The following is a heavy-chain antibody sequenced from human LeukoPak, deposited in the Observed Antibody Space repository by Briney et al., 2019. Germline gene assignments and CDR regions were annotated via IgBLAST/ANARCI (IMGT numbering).Heavy chain of an antibody. CDR3: ARDQRGSSSSWYFDY. V-gene: IGHV4-4*07. Sequence: SETLSLTCTVSGGSISSYYWSWIRRPAGKGLEWIGRIYTSGSTNYNPSLKSRVTMSVDTSKNQFSLKLSSVTAADTAVYYCARDQRGSSSSWYFDYWGQGTLVTVSS. CDR1: GGSISSYY. CDR2: IYTSGST. J-gene: IGHJ4*02. D-gene: IGHD6-6*01.